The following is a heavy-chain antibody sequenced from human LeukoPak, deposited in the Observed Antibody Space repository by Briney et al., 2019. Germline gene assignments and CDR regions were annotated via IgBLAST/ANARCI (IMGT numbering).Heavy chain of an antibody. J-gene: IGHJ4*02. CDR2: IIPSFGTI. V-gene: IGHV1-69*13. CDR1: GYMFTNYG. CDR3: ARGPRKGWFGELSYYFES. D-gene: IGHD3-10*01. Sequence: ASVKVSCKASGYMFTNYGISWVRQAPGQGLEWMGGIIPSFGTINYAQKFQGRVTITADESTSTAYMDLSSLRSEDTAVYYCARGPRKGWFGELSYYFESWGQGTQVTVSS.